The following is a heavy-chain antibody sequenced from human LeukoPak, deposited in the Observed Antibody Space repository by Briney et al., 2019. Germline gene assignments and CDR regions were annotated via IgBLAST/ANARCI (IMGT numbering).Heavy chain of an antibody. Sequence: GGPLRLSCAASGFTFSSYAMSWVRQAPGKGLEWVSAISGSGGSTYFPDSVKGRFTISRDNSKNTLYLQMNSLRAEDTAVYYCAKDEVYYDILTGYYGPMDVWGQGTTVTVSS. CDR3: AKDEVYYDILTGYYGPMDV. CDR1: GFTFSSYA. J-gene: IGHJ6*02. CDR2: ISGSGGST. D-gene: IGHD3-9*01. V-gene: IGHV3-23*01.